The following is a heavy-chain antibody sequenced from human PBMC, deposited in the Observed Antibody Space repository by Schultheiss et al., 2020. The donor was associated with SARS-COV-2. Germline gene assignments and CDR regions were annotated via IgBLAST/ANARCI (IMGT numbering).Heavy chain of an antibody. V-gene: IGHV4-34*01. Sequence: SETLSLTCAVYGGSFSGYYWSWIRQPPGKGLEWIGSIYYSGSTYYNPSLKSRVTISVDTSKNQFSLKLSSVTAADTAVYYCARTEKTQLNAGRGGLTAPIDYWGQGTLVTVSS. CDR1: GGSFSGYY. CDR3: ARTEKTQLNAGRGGLTAPIDY. D-gene: IGHD1-14*01. CDR2: IYYSGST. J-gene: IGHJ4*02.